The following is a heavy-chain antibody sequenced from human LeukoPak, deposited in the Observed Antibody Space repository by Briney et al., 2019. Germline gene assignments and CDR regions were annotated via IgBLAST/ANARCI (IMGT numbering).Heavy chain of an antibody. J-gene: IGHJ3*02. D-gene: IGHD3-10*01. CDR3: AKSNGYGLVDI. CDR1: GFTFSSYA. V-gene: IGHV4-38-2*01. Sequence: GSLRLSCAAPGFTFSSYAMSWVRQAPGKGLEWIGNIFYSGSTYYSPSLKSRVTISLGTSRNQFSLKLTSVTAADTAVYYCAKSNGYGLVDIWGQGTMVTVSS. CDR2: IFYSGST.